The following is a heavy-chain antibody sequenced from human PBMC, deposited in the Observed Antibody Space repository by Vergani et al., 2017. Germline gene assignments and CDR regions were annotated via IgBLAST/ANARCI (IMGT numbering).Heavy chain of an antibody. D-gene: IGHD1-26*01. Sequence: EVQLVPSGAEVKKPGESLKISCKGSGYSFTSYWIGWVRQMPGKGLEWMGIIYPGDSDTRYSPSFQVQVTISADKSLSTAYLQWSSLKASDTAMYYCARRVDIVGATDYFDYWGQGTLVTVSS. CDR2: IYPGDSDT. V-gene: IGHV5-51*01. J-gene: IGHJ4*02. CDR1: GYSFTSYW. CDR3: ARRVDIVGATDYFDY.